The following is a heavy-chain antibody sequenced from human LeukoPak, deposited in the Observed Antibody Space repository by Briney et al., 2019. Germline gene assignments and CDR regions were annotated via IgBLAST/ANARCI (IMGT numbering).Heavy chain of an antibody. D-gene: IGHD1-1*01. J-gene: IGHJ4*02. CDR3: ARDNVLEYHYDY. V-gene: IGHV1-69*04. CDR1: GGTFSSYA. CDR2: IIPILGIA. Sequence: SVKVSCKASGGTFSSYAISWVRQAPGQGLEWMGRIIPILGIANYAQKFQGRVAITADKSTSTAYMELSSLRSEDTAVYYCARDNVLEYHYDYWGQGTLVTVSS.